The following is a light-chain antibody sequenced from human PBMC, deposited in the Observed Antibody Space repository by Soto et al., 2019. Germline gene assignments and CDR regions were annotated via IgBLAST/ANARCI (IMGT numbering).Light chain of an antibody. CDR3: QHYNSYSEA. V-gene: IGKV1-5*03. J-gene: IGKJ1*01. Sequence: DIQMTQSPSTLSAYVGYSVTITCRASQSISTWLAWYQQKPGKDPNLLIYMASTLKSGVTSRFSGSGSGTEFTLTISSLQPDDLATYYCQHYNSYSEALGQGTKVDIK. CDR1: QSISTW. CDR2: MAS.